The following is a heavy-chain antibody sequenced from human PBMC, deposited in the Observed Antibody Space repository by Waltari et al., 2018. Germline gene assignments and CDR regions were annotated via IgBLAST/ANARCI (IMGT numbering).Heavy chain of an antibody. D-gene: IGHD6-13*01. J-gene: IGHJ4*02. Sequence: QVQLQESGPGLVKPSETLSLTCTASGGSISSYYWSWIRQPPGKGLEWIGYIYYSGSTNYNPSLKSRVTISVDTSKNQFSLKLSSVTAADTAVYYCARALTSSWSFFDYWGQGTLVTVSS. CDR1: GGSISSYY. CDR3: ARALTSSWSFFDY. CDR2: IYYSGST. V-gene: IGHV4-59*01.